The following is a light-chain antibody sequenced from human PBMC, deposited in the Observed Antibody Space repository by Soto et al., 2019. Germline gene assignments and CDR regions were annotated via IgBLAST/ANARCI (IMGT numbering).Light chain of an antibody. CDR2: EVR. Sequence: QSVLTQPASVSGSLGQSITISCTGTSSDVGEYNYVSWYQQHPGKAPKLMIYEVRNRPSGVSNRFSGSKSGNTASPTISGLQPEDEADYYCSSYTSTSTLYVFGTGTKVT. J-gene: IGLJ1*01. CDR1: SSDVGEYNY. V-gene: IGLV2-14*01. CDR3: SSYTSTSTLYV.